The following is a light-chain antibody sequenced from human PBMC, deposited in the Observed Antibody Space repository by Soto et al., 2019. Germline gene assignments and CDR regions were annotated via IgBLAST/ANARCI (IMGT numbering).Light chain of an antibody. CDR1: QSVLHSSHNENY. J-gene: IGKJ2*01. CDR2: WAS. Sequence: DIVMTQSPDSLAVSLGERATINCKSSQSVLHSSHNENYLAWYQQKPGQPPKLLIYWASTRESGVPDRFSGSGSGTDFTLTISSLQAEDVAVYYCQQYYSTPYTFGQGTKLEIK. V-gene: IGKV4-1*01. CDR3: QQYYSTPYT.